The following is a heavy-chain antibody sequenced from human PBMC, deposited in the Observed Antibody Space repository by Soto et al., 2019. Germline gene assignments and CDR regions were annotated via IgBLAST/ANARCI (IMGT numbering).Heavy chain of an antibody. D-gene: IGHD3-3*01. CDR1: GFSLTTSGVG. Sequence: QITLNESGPTVVRPTETLTLTCRFSGFSLTTSGVGVDWIRQSPGKAPEWLALIYWDDDKRYSASLKSRLTITRDTSEIQVVLTVSDLDPTDTATYYCAHRVLRTVFGLVTTTAIYFDFWGQGTPVAVSS. J-gene: IGHJ4*02. CDR2: IYWDDDK. V-gene: IGHV2-5*02. CDR3: AHRVLRTVFGLVTTTAIYFDF.